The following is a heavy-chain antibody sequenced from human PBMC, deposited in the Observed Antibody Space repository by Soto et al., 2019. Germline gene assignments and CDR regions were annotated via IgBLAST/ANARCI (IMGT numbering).Heavy chain of an antibody. D-gene: IGHD2-15*01. V-gene: IGHV1-2*02. J-gene: IGHJ4*02. CDR2: INANSGGT. CDR3: ASGGSSHWPDF. CDR1: GYTFSDYY. Sequence: ASVKVSCKASGYTFSDYYMHWVRQAPGQGLEWMGWINANSGGTNYPQKFQGRVTMTRDTSISTAYMELSSLRSDDTAVYYCASGGSSHWPDFWGQGTRVTVSS.